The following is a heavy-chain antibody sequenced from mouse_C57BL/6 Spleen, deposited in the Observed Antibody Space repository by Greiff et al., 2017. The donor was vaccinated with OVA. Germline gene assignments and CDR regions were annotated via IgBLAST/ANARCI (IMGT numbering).Heavy chain of an antibody. Sequence: EVMLVESEGGLVQPGSSMKLSCTASGFTFSDYYMAWVRQVPEKGLEWVANINYDGSSTYYLDSLKSRFIISRDNAKNILYLQMSSLKSEDTATYYCARVDYDVGAMDYWGQGTSVTVSS. CDR3: ARVDYDVGAMDY. V-gene: IGHV5-16*01. CDR2: INYDGSST. J-gene: IGHJ4*01. CDR1: GFTFSDYY. D-gene: IGHD2-4*01.